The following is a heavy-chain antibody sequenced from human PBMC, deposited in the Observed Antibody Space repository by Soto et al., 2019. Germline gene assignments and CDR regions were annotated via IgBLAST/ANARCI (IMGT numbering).Heavy chain of an antibody. D-gene: IGHD6-19*01. CDR3: ARQSISVHQYGMDV. V-gene: IGHV4-39*01. CDR1: GGSIASSNHY. J-gene: IGHJ6*02. CDR2: IYYRGTT. Sequence: QVQLQESGPGLVKPSETLSLMCTVSGGSIASSNHYWGWIRQPPGKGFAWIGNIYYRGTTYYNPSLKSRVSISVDTSKNQFSLNLSSVTAADTAVYYCARQSISVHQYGMDVWGQGTTVTVSS.